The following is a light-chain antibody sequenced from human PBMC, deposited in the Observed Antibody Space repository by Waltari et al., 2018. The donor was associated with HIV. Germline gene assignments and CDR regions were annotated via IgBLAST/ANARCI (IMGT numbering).Light chain of an antibody. CDR2: GVD. Sequence: SSELTQDSAVSVALVHTVRTTFPGDGPRYSFTLRYKQKPGQAPILLIYGVDNRPSGIPDRFSGSSSGNTASLTISGTQAEDEADYYCNCRDSSGKHHVVFGGGTKLTV. CDR3: NCRDSSGKHHVV. CDR1: GPRYSF. J-gene: IGLJ2*01. V-gene: IGLV3-19*01.